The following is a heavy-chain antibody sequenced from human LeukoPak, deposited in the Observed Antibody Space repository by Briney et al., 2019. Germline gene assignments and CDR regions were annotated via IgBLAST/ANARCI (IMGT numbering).Heavy chain of an antibody. CDR3: ARGQRDYGDYEAFDY. V-gene: IGHV4-39*07. J-gene: IGHJ4*02. Sequence: SETLSLTCTVSGGSISSSSYYWGWIRQPPGKGLEWIGSIYYSGSTYYNPSLKSRVTISVDTSKNQFSLKLSSVTAADTAVYYCARGQRDYGDYEAFDYWGQGTLVTVSS. CDR1: GGSISSSSYY. CDR2: IYYSGST. D-gene: IGHD4-17*01.